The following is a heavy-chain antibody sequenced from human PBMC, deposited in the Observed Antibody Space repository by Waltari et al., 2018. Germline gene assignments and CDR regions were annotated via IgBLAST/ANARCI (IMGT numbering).Heavy chain of an antibody. CDR1: GFTFDDYA. J-gene: IGHJ4*02. CDR2: ISWNSGSI. D-gene: IGHD5-18*01. V-gene: IGHV3-9*01. Sequence: EVQLVESGGGLVKPGGSLRLSCAASGFTFDDYAMHWVRQAPGKGLEWVSGISWNSGSIGYADSVKGRFTISRDNAKNSLYLQMNSLRAEDTALYYCAKDSFLLRHVDTAMAFDYWGQGTLVTVSS. CDR3: AKDSFLLRHVDTAMAFDY.